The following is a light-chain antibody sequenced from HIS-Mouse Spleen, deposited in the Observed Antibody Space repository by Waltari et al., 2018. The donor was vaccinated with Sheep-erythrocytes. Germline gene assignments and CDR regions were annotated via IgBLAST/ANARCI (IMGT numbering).Light chain of an antibody. CDR1: SSDVGSYNL. CDR2: GGS. CDR3: CSYAGSSTWV. J-gene: IGLJ3*02. V-gene: IGLV2-23*01. Sequence: QSALTQPASVSGSPGQSITISCTGTSSDVGSYNLVSWYQQHPGKPPNLIIHGGSKRPSVVSNRFSGSKSGNTSSLTISGLQAEDEADYYCCSYAGSSTWVFGGGTKLTVL.